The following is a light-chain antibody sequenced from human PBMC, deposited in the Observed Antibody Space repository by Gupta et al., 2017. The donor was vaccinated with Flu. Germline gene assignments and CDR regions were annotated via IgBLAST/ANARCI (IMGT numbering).Light chain of an antibody. V-gene: IGKV1-33*01. CDR1: QDISNY. J-gene: IGKJ4*01. CDR3: QQYDNLPLT. Sequence: DIQMTQSPSSLSASVGGRVTITCQASQDISNYLNWYQQKPGKAPKLLIYDASNLETGVPSRFSGSGSGTDFTFTISSLQLEDIATYYCQQYDNLPLTFGGGTKVEIK. CDR2: DAS.